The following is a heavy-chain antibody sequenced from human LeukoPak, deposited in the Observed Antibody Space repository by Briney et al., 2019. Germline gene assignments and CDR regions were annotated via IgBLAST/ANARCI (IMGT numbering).Heavy chain of an antibody. V-gene: IGHV4-61*02. CDR2: IYTSGST. CDR1: GGSINSGSYY. CDR3: ARGANNWFDP. J-gene: IGHJ5*02. Sequence: SQTLSLTCAVSGGSINSGSYYWNWIRQPAGKGQEWIGRIYTSGSTNYNPSLNNRVTISVDTSKNQFSLKLNSVTAADTAVYYCARGANNWFDPWGQGTLVTVSS.